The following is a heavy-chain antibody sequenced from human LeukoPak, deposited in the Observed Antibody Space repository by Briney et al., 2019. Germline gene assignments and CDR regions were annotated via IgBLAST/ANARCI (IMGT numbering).Heavy chain of an antibody. CDR3: ARDLPYYGGKKGGVDY. J-gene: IGHJ4*02. V-gene: IGHV3-33*01. Sequence: HGGSLRLSCAASGFTFSSYGMHWVRQAPGKGLEWVAVIWYDGSNKYYADSVKGRFTISRDNSKNTLYLQMNSLRAEDTAVYYCARDLPYYGGKKGGVDYWGQGTLVTVPS. CDR1: GFTFSSYG. D-gene: IGHD4-23*01. CDR2: IWYDGSNK.